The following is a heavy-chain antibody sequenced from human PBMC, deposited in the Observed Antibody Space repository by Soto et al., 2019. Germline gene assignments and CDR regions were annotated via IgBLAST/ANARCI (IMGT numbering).Heavy chain of an antibody. CDR3: ARDEGRSGGY. D-gene: IGHD3-3*01. CDR1: GFTFSSYA. Sequence: GGSLRLSCAASGFTFSSYAMHWVRQAPGKGLEWVAVISYDGSNKYYADSVKGRFTISRDNSKNTLYLQMNSLRAEDTAVYYRARDEGRSGGYWGQGTLVTVSS. J-gene: IGHJ4*02. CDR2: ISYDGSNK. V-gene: IGHV3-30-3*01.